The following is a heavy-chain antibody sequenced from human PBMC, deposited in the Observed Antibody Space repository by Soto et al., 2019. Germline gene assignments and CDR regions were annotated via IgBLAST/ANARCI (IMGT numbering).Heavy chain of an antibody. CDR1: GFTFSDYG. J-gene: IGHJ5*02. CDR2: ISYDGSDR. CDR3: AKTRPGQCSSKNCFAFDP. V-gene: IGHV3-30*02. D-gene: IGHD2-2*01. Sequence: GGSLRLSCTTSGFTFSDYGMHWVRQAPGKGLEWVAIISYDGSDRYYVDSVKGRFIISRDNSNNMLYLQMSSLRPEDTAVYYCAKTRPGQCSSKNCFAFDPWGQGTLVTV.